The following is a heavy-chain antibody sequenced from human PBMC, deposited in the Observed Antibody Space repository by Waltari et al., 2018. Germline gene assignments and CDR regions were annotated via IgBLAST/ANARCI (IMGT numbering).Heavy chain of an antibody. J-gene: IGHJ4*02. CDR2: INHSGST. Sequence: QVQLQQWGAGLLKPSETLSLTCAVYGGSFRGYYWSWIRQPPGKGLEWIGEINHSGSTNYNPSLKSRVTISVDTSKNQFSLKLSSVTAADTAVYYCARDSDMWSGLLDSWGQGTLVTVSS. D-gene: IGHD3-3*01. V-gene: IGHV4-34*01. CDR3: ARDSDMWSGLLDS. CDR1: GGSFRGYY.